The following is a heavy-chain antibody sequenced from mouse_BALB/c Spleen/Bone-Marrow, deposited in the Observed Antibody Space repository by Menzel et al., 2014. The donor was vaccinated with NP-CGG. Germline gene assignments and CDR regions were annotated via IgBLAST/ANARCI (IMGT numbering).Heavy chain of an antibody. J-gene: IGHJ4*01. V-gene: IGHV3-2*02. Sequence: EVKLMESGPGLVKPSQSLSLTCTVTGYSITSDYSWNWIRQFPGNKLEWMGYISYSGSTSYNPSLKSRISITRDTSKNQFFLQLNSVTTEDTATYYCSHWAYYYAMDYWGQGTSVTASS. CDR1: GYSITSDYS. D-gene: IGHD4-1*01. CDR2: ISYSGST. CDR3: SHWAYYYAMDY.